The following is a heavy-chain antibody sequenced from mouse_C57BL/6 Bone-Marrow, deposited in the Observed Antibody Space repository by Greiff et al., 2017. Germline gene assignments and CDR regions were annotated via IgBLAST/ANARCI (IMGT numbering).Heavy chain of an antibody. J-gene: IGHJ2*01. CDR1: GYTFTSYG. V-gene: IGHV1-81*01. D-gene: IGHD3-2*02. CDR3: ARVGQLRPYYVDY. Sequence: QVQLQQSGAELARPGASVKLSCKASGYTFTSYGISWVKQRTGQGLEWIGEIYPRSGNTYYNETFKGKATLTADKSSSTAYMELRSLTSEDSAVYFYARVGQLRPYYVDYWGQGTTLTVSS. CDR2: IYPRSGNT.